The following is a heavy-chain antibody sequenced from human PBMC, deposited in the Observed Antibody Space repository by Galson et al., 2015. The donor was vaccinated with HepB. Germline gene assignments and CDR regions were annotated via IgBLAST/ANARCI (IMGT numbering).Heavy chain of an antibody. CDR3: AREGAVASFDY. CDR2: ISYDGSNK. Sequence: SLRLSCAASGFTFSSYAMHWARQAPGKGLEWVAVISYDGSNKYYADSVKGRFTISRDNSKNTLYLQMNSLRAEDTAVYYCAREGAVASFDYWGQGTLVTVSS. V-gene: IGHV3-30*04. D-gene: IGHD6-19*01. J-gene: IGHJ4*02. CDR1: GFTFSSYA.